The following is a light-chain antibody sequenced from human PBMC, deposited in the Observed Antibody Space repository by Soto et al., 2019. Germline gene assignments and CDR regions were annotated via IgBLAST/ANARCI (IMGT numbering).Light chain of an antibody. Sequence: DIQMTQSPSSLSASVGDRVTITCRASQTISDNLNWYQHKPGTAPNLLIYAASSLQSGVPSRFSGSGSGTEFTLTISSLQPDDFATYYCQQYYIYPITFGQGTRLEIK. CDR2: AAS. V-gene: IGKV1-39*01. CDR1: QTISDN. CDR3: QQYYIYPIT. J-gene: IGKJ5*01.